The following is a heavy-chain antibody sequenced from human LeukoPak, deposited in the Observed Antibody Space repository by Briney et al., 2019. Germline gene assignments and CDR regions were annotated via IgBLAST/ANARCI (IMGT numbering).Heavy chain of an antibody. CDR1: GGSISGYY. CDR3: ASSPGGTGAFDI. Sequence: PSETLSLTCTVSGGSISGYYWTWIRQPPGKGLEWIGYIYNSGSTNYNPSLKSRVTISVDTSKNQFSLKLSSVTAADTAVYYCASSPGGTGAFDIWGQGTMVTVSS. V-gene: IGHV4-59*01. J-gene: IGHJ3*02. D-gene: IGHD1-1*01. CDR2: IYNSGST.